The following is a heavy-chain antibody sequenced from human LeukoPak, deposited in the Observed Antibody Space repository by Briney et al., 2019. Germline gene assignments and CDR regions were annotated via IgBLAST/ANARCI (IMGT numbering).Heavy chain of an antibody. J-gene: IGHJ5*02. CDR3: ARVSRFLNWSDP. D-gene: IGHD2-21*01. CDR2: INHSGST. Sequence: SETLSLTCAVYGGSFSGYYWSWIRQPPGKGLEWIGEINHSGSTNYNPSLKSRLTISVDTSKNQFSLKLSSVTAADTAVYYCARVSRFLNWSDPWGQGTLVTVSS. V-gene: IGHV4-34*01. CDR1: GGSFSGYY.